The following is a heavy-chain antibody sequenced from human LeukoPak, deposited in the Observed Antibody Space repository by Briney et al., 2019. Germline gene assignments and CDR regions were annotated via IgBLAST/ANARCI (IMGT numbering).Heavy chain of an antibody. CDR2: ISSSRFYI. CDR3: ARGGDVDIVATTYFDY. J-gene: IGHJ4*02. D-gene: IGHD5-12*01. CDR1: GFTFSSYS. V-gene: IGHV3-21*01. Sequence: GGSLRLSCAASGFTFSSYSMNWVRQAPGKGLEWVSSISSSRFYIYYANSVKGRSTISRDNAKNSLYLQMNSLRAEDTAVYYCARGGDVDIVATTYFDYWGQGTLV.